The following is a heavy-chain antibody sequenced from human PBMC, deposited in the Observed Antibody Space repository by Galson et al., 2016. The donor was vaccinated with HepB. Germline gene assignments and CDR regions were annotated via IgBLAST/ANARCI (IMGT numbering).Heavy chain of an antibody. CDR3: AKVGATHYDILTGYSWPYFFDY. V-gene: IGHV4-61*01. CDR2: IYSSGST. J-gene: IGHJ4*02. CDR1: GGSVRSDYYY. Sequence: ETLSLTCAVSGGSVRSDYYYWSWIRQPPGKRLEWMGYIYSSGSTKYHPPLKSRVSISLDTSKNQFSLKPNSVTAADTAVYYCAKVGATHYDILTGYSWPYFFDYWGQGILVTVSS. D-gene: IGHD3-9*01.